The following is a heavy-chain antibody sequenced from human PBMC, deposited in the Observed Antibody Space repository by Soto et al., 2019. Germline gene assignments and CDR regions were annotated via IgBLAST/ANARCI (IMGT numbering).Heavy chain of an antibody. CDR1: GYSFTSYW. V-gene: IGHV5-51*01. CDR3: ARTYYDFWSGYYESWFDP. J-gene: IGHJ5*02. CDR2: IYPGDSDT. Sequence: GESLKISCKGSGYSFTSYWIGWVRQMPGKGLEWMGIIYPGDSDTRYSPSFQGQVTISADKSISTAYLQWSSLKASDTAMYYCARTYYDFWSGYYESWFDPWGQGTLVTVSS. D-gene: IGHD3-3*01.